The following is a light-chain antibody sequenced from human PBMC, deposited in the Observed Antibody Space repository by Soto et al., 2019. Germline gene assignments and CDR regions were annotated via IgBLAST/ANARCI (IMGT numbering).Light chain of an antibody. Sequence: QSVLTRPPSASTSPGQSVTMSCTGTSSDVGGHNYVSWYQQHPGKAPKVMIYEVSKRPSGVPDRFSGSESGITAFLTISGLQAEDEADYYCCSYAGSSTYVFGTGTKVTVL. V-gene: IGLV2-8*02. J-gene: IGLJ1*01. CDR3: CSYAGSSTYV. CDR2: EVS. CDR1: SSDVGGHNY.